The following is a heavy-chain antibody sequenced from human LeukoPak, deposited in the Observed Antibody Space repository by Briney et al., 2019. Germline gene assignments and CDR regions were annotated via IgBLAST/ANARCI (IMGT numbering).Heavy chain of an antibody. CDR1: EYTLTELS. CDR3: ATVSYYYDSSGYQGYFQH. D-gene: IGHD3-22*01. V-gene: IGHV1-24*01. CDR2: FDPEDGET. Sequence: ASVTVSCKVSEYTLTELSMHWVRQAPGKGRAWMGGFDPEDGETIYAQKFQGRVTMTEDTSTDTAYMELGSLRSEDTAMYYCATVSYYYDSSGYQGYFQHWGQGTLVTVSS. J-gene: IGHJ1*01.